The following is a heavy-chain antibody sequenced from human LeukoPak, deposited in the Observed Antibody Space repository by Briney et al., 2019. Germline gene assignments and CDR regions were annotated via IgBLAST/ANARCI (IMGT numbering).Heavy chain of an antibody. CDR3: ARGLSRWSTPTSSYYYRMDV. CDR2: IIPIFGSA. Sequence: SVQVSCKASGGTLSSYSISWVRQAPGQGLEWMGGIIPIFGSANFAQKFQGRVTITADDSTNTAYMELSSLRSEDTAFYYCARGLSRWSTPTSSYYYRMDVWGQGTTDVVSS. V-gene: IGHV1-69*13. CDR1: GGTLSSYS. D-gene: IGHD4-23*01. J-gene: IGHJ6*02.